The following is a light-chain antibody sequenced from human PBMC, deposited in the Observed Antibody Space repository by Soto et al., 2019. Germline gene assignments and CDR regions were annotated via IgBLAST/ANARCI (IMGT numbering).Light chain of an antibody. Sequence: EIVLTQSPATLSLSPGERATLSCRASQSVGSYLAWYQQKPGQAPRLLISDASNRATGIPARFSGSGSGTDFTRAISSLEPDDFAVYYCQQRSNWPTITFGQGTRLEI. CDR1: QSVGSY. CDR3: QQRSNWPTIT. V-gene: IGKV3-11*01. CDR2: DAS. J-gene: IGKJ5*01.